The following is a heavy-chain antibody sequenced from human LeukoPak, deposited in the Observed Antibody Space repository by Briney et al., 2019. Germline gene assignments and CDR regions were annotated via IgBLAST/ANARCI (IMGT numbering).Heavy chain of an antibody. J-gene: IGHJ2*01. CDR1: GFTISNAYY. CDR2: IFHSGNT. D-gene: IGHD3-3*02. Sequence: SETLSLTCSVSGFTISNAYYWAWIRQPPGKGLEWIGSIFHSGNTHYNPSLQTRVTISLDASRNQFSLNLDSVIAADTAVYFCARGISINWYFDLWGRGTLVTVS. V-gene: IGHV4-38-2*02. CDR3: ARGISINWYFDL.